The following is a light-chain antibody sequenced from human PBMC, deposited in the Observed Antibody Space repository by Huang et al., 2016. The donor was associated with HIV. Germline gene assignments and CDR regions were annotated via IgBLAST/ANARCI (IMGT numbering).Light chain of an antibody. CDR3: QQSYSTPLT. V-gene: IGKV1-39*01. J-gene: IGKJ4*01. Sequence: DIQMTQSPSSLSASVGDRVTITCRASQSISSYLNWYQQKPGKAPKLLIYAESSLQSGVTSRFSGSGSGTDFTLTISSLQPEDFATYYCQQSYSTPLTFGGGTKVEIK. CDR2: AES. CDR1: QSISSY.